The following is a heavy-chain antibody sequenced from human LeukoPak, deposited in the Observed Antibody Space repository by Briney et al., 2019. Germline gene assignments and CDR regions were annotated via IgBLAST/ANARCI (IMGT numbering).Heavy chain of an antibody. CDR3: ARLTVPAALRRTHSSSYGMDV. CDR2: IKQDGSEK. CDR1: GFTFSGYW. Sequence: GGSLRLSCAASGFTFSGYWMSWVRQAPGKGLEWVANIKQDGSEKYYVDSVKGRFTISRDNAKNSLYLQMNSLRAEDTAVYYCARLTVPAALRRTHSSSYGMDVWGQGPTVTVSS. V-gene: IGHV3-7*01. D-gene: IGHD2-2*01. J-gene: IGHJ6*02.